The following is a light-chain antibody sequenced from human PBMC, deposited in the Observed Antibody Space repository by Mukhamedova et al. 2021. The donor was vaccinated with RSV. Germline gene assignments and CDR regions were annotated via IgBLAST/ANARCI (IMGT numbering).Light chain of an antibody. V-gene: IGKV3D-20*01. J-gene: IGKJ2*04. CDR2: DAS. CDR3: QQYHMSPCS. Sequence: LAPRLLIYDASTRATGIPDRFSGRGSGTDFTLTISRLEPEDFAVYYCQQYHMSPCSFGQGT.